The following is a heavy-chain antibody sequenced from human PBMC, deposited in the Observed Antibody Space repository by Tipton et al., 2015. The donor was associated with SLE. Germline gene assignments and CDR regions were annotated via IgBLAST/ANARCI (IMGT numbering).Heavy chain of an antibody. CDR3: AREGLVVPNYFDY. D-gene: IGHD2-8*02. V-gene: IGHV4-31*03. Sequence: TLSLTCTVSGDSVSNGSYYWSWIRQSAGKGLEWIGGIYYSGSTYYNPSLKSRVTISVDTSKNQFSLKLSSVTAADTAVYYCAREGLVVPNYFDYWGQGTLVTASS. CDR1: GDSVSNGSYY. J-gene: IGHJ4*02. CDR2: IYYSGST.